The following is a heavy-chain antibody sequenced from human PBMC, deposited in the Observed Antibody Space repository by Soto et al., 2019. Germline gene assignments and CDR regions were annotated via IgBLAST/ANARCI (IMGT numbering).Heavy chain of an antibody. CDR2: INSDGSST. V-gene: IGHV3-74*01. CDR1: GFTFSSYW. Sequence: LILSCAASGFTFSSYWMHWVRQAPGKGLVWVSRINSDGSSTSYADSVKGRFTISRDNAKHTLYLQMNSLRAEDTAVYYCARLPRKSSYYYGMDVWGQGTTVTDSS. J-gene: IGHJ6*02. CDR3: ARLPRKSSYYYGMDV.